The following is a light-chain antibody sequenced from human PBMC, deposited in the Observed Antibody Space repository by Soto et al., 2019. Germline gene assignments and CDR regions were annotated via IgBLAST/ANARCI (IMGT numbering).Light chain of an antibody. V-gene: IGLV1-40*01. Sequence: QSVLTQPPSVSGAPGQRVTISCTGSSSNIGAGYDVHWYQQLPGTAPKLLIYGNSNRPSGVPDRFSGSKSGTSASLAITGLQAEDEADYYCQSYDSSTLLYVFGTGTKLTVL. CDR2: GNS. CDR1: SSNIGAGYD. CDR3: QSYDSSTLLYV. J-gene: IGLJ1*01.